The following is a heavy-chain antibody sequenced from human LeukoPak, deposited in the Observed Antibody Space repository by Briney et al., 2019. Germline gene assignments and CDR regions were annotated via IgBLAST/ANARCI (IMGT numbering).Heavy chain of an antibody. CDR2: IKQDGSEK. CDR3: VRELRFAF. CDR1: GFTFSNSW. J-gene: IGHJ3*01. V-gene: IGHV3-7*03. Sequence: GGSLRLSCAASGFTFSNSWISWVRQAPGKGLEWVANIKQDGSEKNYVDSVRGRFTISRDNAKNSLYLQMNHLRADDTAVYYCVRELRFAFWGQGTMVSVSS.